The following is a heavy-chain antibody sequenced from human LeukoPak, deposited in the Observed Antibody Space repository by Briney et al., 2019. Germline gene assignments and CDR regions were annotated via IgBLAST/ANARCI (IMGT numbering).Heavy chain of an antibody. J-gene: IGHJ5*02. CDR2: FDPEDDET. D-gene: IGHD6-13*01. Sequence: ASVKVSCKVSGYTLTELSMHWVRQAPGKGLEWMGGFDPEDDETIYAQKFQGRVTMTEDTSTDTAYMELSSLRSEDTAVYYCATRSNIAAAGMPVGNWFDPWGQGTLVTVSS. V-gene: IGHV1-24*01. CDR3: ATRSNIAAAGMPVGNWFDP. CDR1: GYTLTELS.